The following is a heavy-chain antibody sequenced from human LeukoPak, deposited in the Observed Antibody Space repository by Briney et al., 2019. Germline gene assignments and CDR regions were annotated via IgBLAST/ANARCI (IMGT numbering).Heavy chain of an antibody. CDR2: IYYSGST. CDR3: ARGYYDSIVL. J-gene: IGHJ4*02. D-gene: IGHD3-22*01. Sequence: KPSETLSLTCTVSGGSISSYYWSWIRQPPGKGLEWIGYIYYSGSTNYNPSLKSRVTISVDTSKNQFSLKLSSVTAADTAVYYCARGYYDSIVLWGQGTLVTVSS. CDR1: GGSISSYY. V-gene: IGHV4-59*01.